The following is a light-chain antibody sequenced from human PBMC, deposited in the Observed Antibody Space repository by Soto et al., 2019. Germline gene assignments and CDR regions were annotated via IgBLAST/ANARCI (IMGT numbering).Light chain of an antibody. J-gene: IGKJ5*01. CDR1: QSVTSNY. CDR2: DVS. V-gene: IGKV3-20*01. CDR3: MQRTHVPIT. Sequence: EIVLTQSPGTLSLSPGERATLSCRASQSVTSNYLAWYLQRPGQPPQLLIYDVSNRFSGVQDRFSGSGSGTDFTLKIRRVEAEDVGVYYCMQRTHVPITFGQGTRLEIK.